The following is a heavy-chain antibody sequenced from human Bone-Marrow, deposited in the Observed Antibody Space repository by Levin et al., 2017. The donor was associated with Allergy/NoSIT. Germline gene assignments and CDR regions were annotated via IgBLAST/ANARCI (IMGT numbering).Heavy chain of an antibody. V-gene: IGHV3-9*01. Sequence: GGSLRLSCAASGFTFEDYAMHWVRQVPGKGLEWVSRISWNSGSIGYADSVKGRFTISRDNAKNSLYLEMNSLRAEDTALYYCAKDLLAHALYYFDYWGQGTLVTVSS. J-gene: IGHJ4*02. CDR2: ISWNSGSI. CDR1: GFTFEDYA. D-gene: IGHD2-21*01. CDR3: AKDLLAHALYYFDY.